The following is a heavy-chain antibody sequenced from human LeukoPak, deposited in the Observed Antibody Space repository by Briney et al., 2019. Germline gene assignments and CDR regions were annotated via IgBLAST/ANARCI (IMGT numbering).Heavy chain of an antibody. J-gene: IGHJ4*02. D-gene: IGHD5-24*01. CDR2: ISPSGDIK. CDR1: GFTFSSHG. V-gene: IGHV3-23*01. CDR3: AKDDAWLQYND. Sequence: GGSLRLSCAASGFTFSSHGINWVRQAPGKGLEWVSGISPSGDIKYYVDSVKGRFTVSRDNSKNTLYLQINSLRDEDTAVYYCAKDDAWLQYNDWGQGTLVTVSS.